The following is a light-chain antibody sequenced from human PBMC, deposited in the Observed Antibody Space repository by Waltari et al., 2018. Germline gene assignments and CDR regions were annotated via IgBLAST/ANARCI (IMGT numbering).Light chain of an antibody. J-gene: IGLJ1*01. V-gene: IGLV3-19*01. CDR2: GET. CDR1: SLRRYY. Sequence: SSELFHDLAVSVAFGPSVRFNCKGASLRRYYTTRYQQKPGQAPGLFIFGETKRPSGIPDRFSGSSSGNTASLTITGAQAEDEADYHCTSRDSSGYRHVFGTGTKVTVL. CDR3: TSRDSSGYRHV.